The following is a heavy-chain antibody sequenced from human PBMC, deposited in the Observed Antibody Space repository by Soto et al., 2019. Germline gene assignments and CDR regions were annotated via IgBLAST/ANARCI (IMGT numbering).Heavy chain of an antibody. Sequence: PSETLSFTCTVAGSPIIDHYWSWIRQPPGKGLEYIGYLYSSGTTNYNPSLKSRVTILVDMSKNEVSLKLASVTAADTAMYYCARRRPHITSHEYWGLGTLVTVSS. J-gene: IGHJ4*02. V-gene: IGHV4-59*11. CDR2: LYSSGTT. D-gene: IGHD3-10*01. CDR3: ARRRPHITSHEY. CDR1: GSPIIDHY.